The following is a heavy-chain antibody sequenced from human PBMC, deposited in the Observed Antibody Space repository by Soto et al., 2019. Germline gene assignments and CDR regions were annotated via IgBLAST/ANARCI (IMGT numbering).Heavy chain of an antibody. CDR3: ARDRSAIVVVVAATLTGY. CDR2: ISAYNGNT. D-gene: IGHD2-15*01. J-gene: IGHJ4*02. V-gene: IGHV1-18*01. CDR1: GYTFTSYG. Sequence: QVPLVQSGAEVKKPGASVKVSCKASGYTFTSYGISWVRQAPGQGLEWMGWISAYNGNTNYAQKLQGRVTMTTDTSTSTAYMELRSLRSDDTAVYYCARDRSAIVVVVAATLTGYWGQGTLVTVSS.